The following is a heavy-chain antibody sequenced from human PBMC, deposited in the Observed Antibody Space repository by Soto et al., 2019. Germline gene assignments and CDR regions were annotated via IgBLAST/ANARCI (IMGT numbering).Heavy chain of an antibody. D-gene: IGHD3-22*01. V-gene: IGHV3-15*07. J-gene: IGHJ4*01. Sequence: EVQLVESGGGLVKPGGSLTLSWAASGFTFSNAWINWVRQVPGKGLEWVGRIKSKTDGGTTDFAAPVKGRFPISRDDSTNMLYLQKNRLKAEDTAVYCCTRDSNNTIVIVRFHYWGHGNLVTVSS. CDR2: IKSKTDGGTT. CDR1: GFTFSNAW. CDR3: TRDSNNTIVIVRFHY.